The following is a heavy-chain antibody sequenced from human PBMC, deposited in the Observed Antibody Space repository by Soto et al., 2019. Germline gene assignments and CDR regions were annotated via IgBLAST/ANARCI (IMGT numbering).Heavy chain of an antibody. CDR2: ISSNGGST. V-gene: IGHV3-64D*08. CDR1: GFTFSSYA. Sequence: GGSLRLSCSASGFTFSSYAMHWVRQAPGKGLEYVSAISSNGGSTYYADSVKGRFTISRDNSKNTLYLQMSSLRAEDTAVYYCVKQDFKRGGYSYGYFDYWGQGTLVTVSS. J-gene: IGHJ4*02. D-gene: IGHD5-18*01. CDR3: VKQDFKRGGYSYGYFDY.